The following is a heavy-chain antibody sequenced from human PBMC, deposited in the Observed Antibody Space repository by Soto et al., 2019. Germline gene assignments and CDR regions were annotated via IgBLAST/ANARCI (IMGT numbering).Heavy chain of an antibody. D-gene: IGHD3-22*01. CDR3: ARGGYDSSGYYYLGNQGFDP. CDR2: IYYSGST. J-gene: IGHJ5*02. CDR1: GGSISSGDYY. V-gene: IGHV4-30-4*01. Sequence: PSETLSLTCTVSGGSISSGDYYWSWIRQPPGKGLEWIGYIYYSGSTYYNPSLKSRVTISVDTSKNQFSLKLSSVTAADTAVYYCARGGYDSSGYYYLGNQGFDPWGQGTLVTVS.